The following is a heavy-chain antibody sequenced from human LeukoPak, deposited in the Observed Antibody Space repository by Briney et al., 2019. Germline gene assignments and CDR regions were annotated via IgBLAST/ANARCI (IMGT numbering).Heavy chain of an antibody. V-gene: IGHV1-69*02. Sequence: ASVKVSCKTSGYTFTDYYLHWVRQAPGQGLEWMGRIIPILGIANYAQKFQGRVTITADKSTSTAYMELSSLRSEDTAVYYCARYSSGGTLGVYYYYGMDVWGQGTTVTVSS. D-gene: IGHD6-19*01. CDR1: GYTFTDYY. J-gene: IGHJ6*02. CDR2: IIPILGIA. CDR3: ARYSSGGTLGVYYYYGMDV.